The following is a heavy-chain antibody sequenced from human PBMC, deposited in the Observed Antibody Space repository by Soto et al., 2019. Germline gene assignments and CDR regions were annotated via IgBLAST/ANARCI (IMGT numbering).Heavy chain of an antibody. V-gene: IGHV3-23*01. CDR3: AKDTPGIAVAVYFDY. CDR1: GWTLSSSA. D-gene: IGHD6-19*01. J-gene: IGHJ4*02. CDR2: ISGSGGST. Sequence: GGSRRLSSSASGWTLSSSAMSWVRQAPGKGLEWVSAISGSGGSTYYADSVKGRFTISRDNPKNTLYLQMNSLRAEDTAVYYCAKDTPGIAVAVYFDYWRQGTLVNVSA.